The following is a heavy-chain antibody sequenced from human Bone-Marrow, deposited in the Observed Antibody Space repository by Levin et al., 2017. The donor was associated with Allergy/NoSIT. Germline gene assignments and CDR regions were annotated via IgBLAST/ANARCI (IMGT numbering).Heavy chain of an antibody. CDR1: GDSISSAGYS. CDR3: VRATGWYYFDY. Sequence: SETLSLTCAVSGDSISSAGYSWGWIRQPPGKGLEWIGYKYPTGRTYYNASLTSRVSISVDRSKSHFSLEVNSVTAAETAVYYCVRATGWYYFDYWGQGILVTVSS. V-gene: IGHV4-30-2*01. D-gene: IGHD6-19*01. CDR2: KYPTGRT. J-gene: IGHJ4*02.